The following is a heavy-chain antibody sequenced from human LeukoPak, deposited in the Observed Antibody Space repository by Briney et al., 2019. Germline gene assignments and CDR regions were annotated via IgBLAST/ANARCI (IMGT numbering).Heavy chain of an antibody. D-gene: IGHD3-22*01. CDR3: ARDGLYDSSGYYLYYYMDV. CDR1: GGSISSGSYY. CDR2: IYTSGST. V-gene: IGHV4-61*02. J-gene: IGHJ6*03. Sequence: SQTLSLTCTVSGGSISSGSYYWSWIRQPAGKGLEWIGRIYTSGSTNYNPSLKSRVTISVDTSKNQFSLKLSSVTAADTAVYYCARDGLYDSSGYYLYYYMDVWGKGTTVTISS.